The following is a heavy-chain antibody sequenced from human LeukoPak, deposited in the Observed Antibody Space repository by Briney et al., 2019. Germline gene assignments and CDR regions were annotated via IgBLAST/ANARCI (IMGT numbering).Heavy chain of an antibody. J-gene: IGHJ4*02. D-gene: IGHD6-6*01. V-gene: IGHV1-2*02. CDR2: INSNGGGI. Sequence: GASVRVSCKTSGHTFTDCYIHWMRQAHGQGLEWMGWINSNGGGISYAQEFQGRVSLTRDTPARTVFMELNRLTSDDTAVYYCARTSIAARRADFDYWGQGTVVTVSS. CDR1: GHTFTDCY. CDR3: ARTSIAARRADFDY.